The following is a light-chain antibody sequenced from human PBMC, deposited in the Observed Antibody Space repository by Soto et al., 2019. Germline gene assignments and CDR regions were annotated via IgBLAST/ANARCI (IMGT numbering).Light chain of an antibody. CDR3: SSYSGNFGV. V-gene: IGLV2-8*01. Sequence: QSVLTQPPSASGSPGQSVTISCTGTSSDVGGYKYVSWYQHHPGKAPKLIIFEVNKRPSGVPDRFSGSKSGNTASLTDSGLQAEDEADYYCSSYSGNFGVFGGGTKLTVL. CDR1: SSDVGGYKY. CDR2: EVN. J-gene: IGLJ3*02.